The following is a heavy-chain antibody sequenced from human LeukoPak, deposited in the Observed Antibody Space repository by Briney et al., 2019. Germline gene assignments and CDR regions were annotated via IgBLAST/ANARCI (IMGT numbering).Heavy chain of an antibody. J-gene: IGHJ4*02. D-gene: IGHD3-22*01. Sequence: GGSLRLSCAASGFTFSNAWMRWVRQAPGKGLEWVGRIKSKTDGGTTDYAAPVKGRFTISRDDSKNTLYLQMNSLKTEDTAVYYCTTEYYYDSSGYWTGGYWGQGTLVTVSS. CDR1: GFTFSNAW. CDR3: TTEYYYDSSGYWTGGY. V-gene: IGHV3-15*01. CDR2: IKSKTDGGTT.